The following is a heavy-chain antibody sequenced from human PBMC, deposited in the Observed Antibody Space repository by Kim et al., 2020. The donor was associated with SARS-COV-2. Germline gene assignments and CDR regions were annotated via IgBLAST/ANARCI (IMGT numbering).Heavy chain of an antibody. CDR3: VKDPGMARAVVVMDG. V-gene: IGHV3-30*18. CDR2: ISDDESNK. Sequence: GGSLRLSCAASGFTFSNYGMHWVRQAPGKGLEWVTIISDDESNKYYADSVKGRFTVSRDNSKNTMYLQMNSLRGEDTAVYYCVKDPGMARAVVVMDGGGQGTTVTVPS. J-gene: IGHJ6*02. CDR1: GFTFSNYG. D-gene: IGHD1-20*01.